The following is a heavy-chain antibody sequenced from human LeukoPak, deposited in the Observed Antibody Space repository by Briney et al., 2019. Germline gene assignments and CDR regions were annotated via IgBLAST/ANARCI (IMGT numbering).Heavy chain of an antibody. D-gene: IGHD1-7*01. CDR2: IYYSGST. J-gene: IGHJ5*02. CDR1: GGSISSSSYY. V-gene: IGHV4-39*01. CDR3: ARFGIWDYLETFNWFDP. Sequence: SETLSLTCTVSGGSISSSSYYWGWIRQPPGKGLEWIGSIYYSGSTYYNPSLKSRVTISVDTSKNQFSLKLSSVTAADTAVYYCARFGIWDYLETFNWFDPWGQGTLVTVSS.